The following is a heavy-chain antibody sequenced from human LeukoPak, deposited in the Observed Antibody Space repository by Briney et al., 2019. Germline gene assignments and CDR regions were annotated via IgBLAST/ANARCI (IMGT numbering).Heavy chain of an antibody. Sequence: GASLKISCKGSGYSFTSYCIGWVRQMPGKGLEWMGIIYPGDSDTRYSPSFQGQVTISADKSIRTAYLQWSSLKAPDTAMYYCARGSSYYDSSGYYGYYFDYWGQGTLVTVSS. CDR1: GYSFTSYC. CDR3: ARGSSYYDSSGYYGYYFDY. CDR2: IYPGDSDT. J-gene: IGHJ4*02. V-gene: IGHV5-51*01. D-gene: IGHD3-22*01.